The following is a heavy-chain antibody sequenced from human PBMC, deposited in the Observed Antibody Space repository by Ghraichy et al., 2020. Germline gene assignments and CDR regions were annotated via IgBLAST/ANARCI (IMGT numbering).Heavy chain of an antibody. CDR2: ISGSGGST. V-gene: IGHV3-23*01. D-gene: IGHD5-18*01. Sequence: LSLTCAASGFTFSSYAMSWVRQAPGKGLEWVSAISGSGGSTYYADSVKGRFTISRDNSKNTLYLQMNSLRAEDTAVYYCAKDPDTAMVSYFDYWGQGTLVTVSS. CDR1: GFTFSSYA. CDR3: AKDPDTAMVSYFDY. J-gene: IGHJ4*02.